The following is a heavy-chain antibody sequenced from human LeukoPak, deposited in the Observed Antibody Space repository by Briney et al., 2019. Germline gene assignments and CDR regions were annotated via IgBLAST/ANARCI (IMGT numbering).Heavy chain of an antibody. J-gene: IGHJ3*02. CDR2: IKQDGSEK. CDR3: ARTGSFGVIRDLGAFDI. D-gene: IGHD3-16*02. CDR1: GLTFSSYW. V-gene: IGHV3-7*01. Sequence: GGSLRLSCAASGLTFSSYWMSWVRQAPGKGLEWVANIKQDGSEKYYVDSVKGRFTISRDNAKNSLYLQMNSLRAEDTAVYYCARTGSFGVIRDLGAFDIWGQGTMVTVSS.